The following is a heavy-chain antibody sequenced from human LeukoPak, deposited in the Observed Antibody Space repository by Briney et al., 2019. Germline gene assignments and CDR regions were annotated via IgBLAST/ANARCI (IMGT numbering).Heavy chain of an antibody. CDR2: IYTSGST. Sequence: SETLSLTCTVSGGSISSGSYFWTWVRQPAGQGLEWIGRIYTSGSTNYNPSLKSRVTISVDTSKNQFSLKLSSVTAADTAVYYCARTVGGWRSEYYYYYYGMDVWGQGTTVTVSS. D-gene: IGHD3-16*01. V-gene: IGHV4-61*02. CDR3: ARTVGGWRSEYYYYYYGMDV. CDR1: GGSISSGSYF. J-gene: IGHJ6*02.